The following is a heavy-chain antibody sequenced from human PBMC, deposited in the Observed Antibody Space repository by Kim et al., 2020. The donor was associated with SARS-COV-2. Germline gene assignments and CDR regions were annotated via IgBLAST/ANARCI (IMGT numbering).Heavy chain of an antibody. CDR3: ATLYDFWSGYYLFDY. V-gene: IGHV5-51*01. D-gene: IGHD3-3*01. J-gene: IGHJ4*02. Sequence: PSFQGQVTISADKSISTAYLQWSSLKASDTAMYYCATLYDFWSGYYLFDYWGQGTLVTVSS.